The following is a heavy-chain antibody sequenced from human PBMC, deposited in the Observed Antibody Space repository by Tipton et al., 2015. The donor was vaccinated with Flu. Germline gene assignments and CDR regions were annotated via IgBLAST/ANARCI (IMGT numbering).Heavy chain of an antibody. CDR3: ARVGPWFGELWGNGFAWFDP. J-gene: IGHJ5*02. CDR1: GGSFSGYY. Sequence: TLSLTCAVYGGSFSGYYWSWIRQPPGKGLEWIGEINHSGSTNYNPSLKSRVTISVDTSKNQFSLKLSSVTAADTAVYYCARVGPWFGELWGNGFAWFDPWGQGTLVTVSS. CDR2: INHSGST. D-gene: IGHD3-10*01. V-gene: IGHV4-34*01.